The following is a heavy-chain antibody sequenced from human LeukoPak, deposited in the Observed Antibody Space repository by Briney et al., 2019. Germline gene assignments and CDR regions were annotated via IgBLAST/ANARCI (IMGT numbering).Heavy chain of an antibody. V-gene: IGHV3-23*01. CDR2: IGNTET. CDR3: AKDWIQFNRVFDCFDS. Sequence: GGSLRLSCATSGFPFETNDMSWVRQAPGKGLEWVATIGNTETFYADSVTGRFTISRDNSKNTVNLQMNRLRVEDTAIYYCAKDWIQFNRVFDCFDSWGQGTLVTVSS. J-gene: IGHJ4*02. D-gene: IGHD5-18*01. CDR1: GFPFETND.